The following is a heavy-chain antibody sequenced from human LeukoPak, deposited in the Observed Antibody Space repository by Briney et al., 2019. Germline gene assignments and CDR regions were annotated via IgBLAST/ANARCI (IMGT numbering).Heavy chain of an antibody. CDR2: ITNGGSTI. J-gene: IGHJ6*02. CDR3: ARSIGLTGGGVDV. V-gene: IGHV3-11*01. D-gene: IGHD3-9*01. Sequence: GGSLRLSCAASGFTFSGYNMNWVRQAPGKGLEWVSYITNGGSTIHHADSVKGRFTISRDNAKKTLYLQMNSLRAEDTAVYYCARSIGLTGGGVDVWGQGTTVTVSS. CDR1: GFTFSGYN.